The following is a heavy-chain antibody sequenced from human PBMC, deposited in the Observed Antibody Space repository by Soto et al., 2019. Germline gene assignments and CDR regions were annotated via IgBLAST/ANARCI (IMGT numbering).Heavy chain of an antibody. CDR3: AHSRNLITEDAQVGDFDY. D-gene: IGHD3-10*01. Sequence: QITLKESGPTLVRPTQTLTLTCSFSGFSLTTDGVGVGWVRQPPGKALEWLELIYGDDDERYGPSLKTRLHITKDPSKNQVVLIMTNMDPVDTATYYCAHSRNLITEDAQVGDFDYWGQGTLVTVSS. CDR1: GFSLTTDGVG. CDR2: IYGDDDE. J-gene: IGHJ4*02. V-gene: IGHV2-5*05.